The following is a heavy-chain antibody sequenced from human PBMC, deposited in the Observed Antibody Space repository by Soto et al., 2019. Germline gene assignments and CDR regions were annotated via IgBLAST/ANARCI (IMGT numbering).Heavy chain of an antibody. J-gene: IGHJ6*02. D-gene: IGHD1-1*01. CDR1: GFTFDDYS. V-gene: IGHV3-43*01. CDR2: ISRDGGST. CDR3: TKDANDDYYYYGMDV. Sequence: GSLRLSCAASGFTFDDYSMHWALQAPWKGLEWVALISRDGGSTYYADSLKGRFTISRDNSKNSLYLQMNSLRSEDSALYYCTKDANDDYYYYGMDVWGQGTTVTVSS.